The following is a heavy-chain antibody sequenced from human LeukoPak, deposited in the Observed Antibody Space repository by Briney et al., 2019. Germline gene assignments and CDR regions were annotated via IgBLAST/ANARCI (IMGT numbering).Heavy chain of an antibody. CDR3: AKDSKGPAF. Sequence: PGGSLRLSCAASGFTVSSNYMSWVRQAPGKGLEYISVIYSGGGTFYSGSVRGRFTISRDDSKNTLYLQMNSLRADDTAVYYCAKDSKGPAFWGQGTLVIVSS. D-gene: IGHD2-15*01. CDR1: GFTVSSNY. V-gene: IGHV3-53*01. CDR2: IYSGGGT. J-gene: IGHJ4*02.